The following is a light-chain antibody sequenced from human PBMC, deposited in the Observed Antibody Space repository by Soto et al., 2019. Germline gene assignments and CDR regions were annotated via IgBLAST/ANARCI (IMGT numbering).Light chain of an antibody. CDR1: SSDIGRYNY. CDR3: SSYAGDNRLV. J-gene: IGLJ3*02. Sequence: QSALTQPPSASGSPGQSVTISCTGTSSDIGRYNYVSWYQQHPGKAPKLIVFEVAQRPTGVPDRFSASKSGNTASLTVSGLQAEDEVDYYCSSYAGDNRLVFGGGTKLTVL. V-gene: IGLV2-8*01. CDR2: EVA.